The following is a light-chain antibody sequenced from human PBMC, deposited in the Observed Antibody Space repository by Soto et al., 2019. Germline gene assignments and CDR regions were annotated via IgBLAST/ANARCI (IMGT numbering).Light chain of an antibody. Sequence: EIVLTQSPGTLSLSAGERATLSCSASQSVSSNYLAWYQQKPGQAPSLLIYGASRRATGIPDRFSCIGSGTDFTLTINRLEPEDFAVYYCQKYGSSSPEKTFGQGTMVEIK. V-gene: IGKV3-20*01. CDR1: QSVSSNY. J-gene: IGKJ1*01. CDR2: GAS. CDR3: QKYGSSSPEKT.